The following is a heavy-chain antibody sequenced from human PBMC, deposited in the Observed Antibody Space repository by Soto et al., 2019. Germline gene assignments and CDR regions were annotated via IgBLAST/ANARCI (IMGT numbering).Heavy chain of an antibody. V-gene: IGHV1-2*02. J-gene: IGHJ3*02. CDR2: INPNSGGT. D-gene: IGHD6-19*01. Sequence: ASVKVSCKASGYTFTGCYMHWVRQAPGQGLEWMGWINPNSGGTNYAQKFQGRVTMTRDTSISTAYMELSRLRSDDTAVYYCASSLAVAAPGDAFDIWGQGTMVTVSS. CDR1: GYTFTGCY. CDR3: ASSLAVAAPGDAFDI.